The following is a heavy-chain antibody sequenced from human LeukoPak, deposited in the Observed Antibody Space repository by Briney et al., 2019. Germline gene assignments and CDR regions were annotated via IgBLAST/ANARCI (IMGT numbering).Heavy chain of an antibody. CDR3: TTDHPYYYGMDV. CDR1: GFTFSSYA. V-gene: IGHV3-15*01. CDR2: IKSKTDGGTT. Sequence: GGSLRLSCAASGFTFSSYAMSWVRQAPGKGLEWVGRIKSKTDGGTTDYAAPVKGRSTISRDDSKNTLYLQMNSLKTEDTAVYYCTTDHPYYYGMDVWGQGTTVTVSS. J-gene: IGHJ6*02.